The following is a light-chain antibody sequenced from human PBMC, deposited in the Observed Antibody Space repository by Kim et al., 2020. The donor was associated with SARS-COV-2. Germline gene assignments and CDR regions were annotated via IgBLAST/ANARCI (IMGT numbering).Light chain of an antibody. Sequence: QRVTTPCTGSSSNIGADSDVHWDQHLPGTAPKRLFFGDTTRASGVPGRFSGSKSGTSASLAITGLQAEDEGDYYCHSYDSGLTGYVFGSGTKVTVL. V-gene: IGLV1-40*01. J-gene: IGLJ1*01. CDR3: HSYDSGLTGYV. CDR1: SSNIGADSD. CDR2: GDT.